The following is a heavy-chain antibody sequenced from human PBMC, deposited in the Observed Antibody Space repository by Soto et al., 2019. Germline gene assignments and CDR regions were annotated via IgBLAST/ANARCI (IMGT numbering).Heavy chain of an antibody. V-gene: IGHV3-11*01. CDR3: VRAHLGTTARSDY. J-gene: IGHJ4*02. D-gene: IGHD1-26*01. Sequence: GGSLRLSCAASGFTFSDYYMSWIRQAPGKGLEWVSYISSSGSTIYYADSVKGRFTISRDNAKNSLYLQMNSLRAEDTAVYYCVRAHLGTTARSDYWGQGTLVTVSS. CDR2: ISSSGSTI. CDR1: GFTFSDYY.